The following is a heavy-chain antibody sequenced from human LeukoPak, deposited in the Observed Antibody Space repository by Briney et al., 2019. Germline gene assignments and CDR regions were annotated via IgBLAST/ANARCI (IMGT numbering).Heavy chain of an antibody. Sequence: GASVKVSCKASGDTFTISYLHWVRQAPGQGLEWMGWINPNSGGTNYAQKFQGRVTMTRDTSISTAYMELSRLRSADTAEYYCARALYYDNSGYYSSRYYYFQYSGQGTLVTVSS. D-gene: IGHD3-22*01. J-gene: IGHJ4*02. V-gene: IGHV1-2*02. CDR2: INPNSGGT. CDR1: GDTFTISY. CDR3: ARALYYDNSGYYSSRYYYFQY.